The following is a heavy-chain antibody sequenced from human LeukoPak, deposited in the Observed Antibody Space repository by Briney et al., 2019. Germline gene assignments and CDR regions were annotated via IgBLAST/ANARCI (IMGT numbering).Heavy chain of an antibody. V-gene: IGHV1-46*01. CDR3: ARTAPLDSSGYLDY. D-gene: IGHD3-22*01. Sequence: ASVKVSCKVSGYTLTELSMHWVRQAPGQGLEWMGIINPSGGSTSYAQKFQGRVTMTRDTSTSTVYMELSSLRSEDTAVYYCARTAPLDSSGYLDYWGQGTLVTVSS. CDR2: INPSGGST. CDR1: GYTLTELS. J-gene: IGHJ4*02.